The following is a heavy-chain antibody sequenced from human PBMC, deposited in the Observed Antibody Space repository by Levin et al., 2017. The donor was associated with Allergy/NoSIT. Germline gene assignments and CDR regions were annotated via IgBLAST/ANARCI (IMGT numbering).Heavy chain of an antibody. V-gene: IGHV4-61*01. Sequence: SETLSLTCTVSGGSVSSGSYYWSWIRQPPGKGLEWIGYIYYSGSTNYNPSLKSRVTISVDTSKNQFSLKLSSVTAADTAVYYCARGRGYYDSSGYTYYYYGMDVWGQGTTVTVSS. CDR3: ARGRGYYDSSGYTYYYYGMDV. D-gene: IGHD3-22*01. CDR2: IYYSGST. CDR1: GGSVSSGSYY. J-gene: IGHJ6*02.